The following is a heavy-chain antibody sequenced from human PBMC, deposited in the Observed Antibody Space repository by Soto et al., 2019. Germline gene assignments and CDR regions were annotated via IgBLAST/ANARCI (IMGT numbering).Heavy chain of an antibody. Sequence: KATETLAITCIVSGDSINSRSYYWGWIRQPPGKGLEWIGSIYYSGTTYYNSSLKSRITISVDTSRKQFSLRLSSVTAADTAVYYCVRRGAGASAFDFWGQGSPVTVSS. CDR2: IYYSGTT. CDR1: GDSINSRSYY. V-gene: IGHV4-39*01. CDR3: VRRGAGASAFDF. J-gene: IGHJ4*02.